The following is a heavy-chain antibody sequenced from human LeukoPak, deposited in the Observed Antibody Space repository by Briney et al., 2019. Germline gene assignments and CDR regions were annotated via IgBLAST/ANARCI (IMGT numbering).Heavy chain of an antibody. D-gene: IGHD5-12*01. V-gene: IGHV4-34*01. CDR2: INHSGST. CDR1: GGSISSYY. Sequence: SETLSLTCTVSGGSISSYYWSWIRQPPGKGLEWIGEINHSGSTNYNPSLKSRVTISVDTSKNQFSLKLSSVTAADTAVYYCARGLVATLFYYYYMDVWGKGTTVTVSS. CDR3: ARGLVATLFYYYYMDV. J-gene: IGHJ6*03.